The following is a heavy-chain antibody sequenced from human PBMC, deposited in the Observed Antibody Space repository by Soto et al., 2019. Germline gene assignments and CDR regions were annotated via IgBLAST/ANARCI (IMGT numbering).Heavy chain of an antibody. V-gene: IGHV3-21*01. CDR3: ARHGHIAAAGNDYYYGMDV. CDR2: IISSSSYI. D-gene: IGHD6-13*01. J-gene: IGHJ6*02. Sequence: EVQVVESGGGLVKPGGSLRLSCAASGFTFSSYSMNWVRQAPGKGLEWVSSIISSSSYIYYADSVKGRFTISRDNAKNAMYLQMNSLRAEDTAVYYCARHGHIAAAGNDYYYGMDVWGQGTTGTVSS. CDR1: GFTFSSYS.